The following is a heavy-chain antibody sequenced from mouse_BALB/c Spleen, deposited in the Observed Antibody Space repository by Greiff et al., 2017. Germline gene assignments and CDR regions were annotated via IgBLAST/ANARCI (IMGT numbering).Heavy chain of an antibody. CDR2: ISSGGST. V-gene: IGHV5-6-5*01. CDR3: ASTMITTRAMDY. CDR1: GFTFSSYA. Sequence: EVQVVESGGGLVKPGGSLKLSCAASGFTFSSYAMSWVRQTPEKRLEWVASISSGGSTYYPDSVKGRFTISRDNARNILYLQMSSLRSEDTAMYYCASTMITTRAMDYWGQGTSVTVSS. J-gene: IGHJ4*01. D-gene: IGHD2-4*01.